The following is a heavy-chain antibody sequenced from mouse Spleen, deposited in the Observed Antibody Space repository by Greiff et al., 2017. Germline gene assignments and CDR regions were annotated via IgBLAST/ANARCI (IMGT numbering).Heavy chain of an antibody. D-gene: IGHD1-1*01. Sequence: EVKLVESGGGLVKPGGSLKLSCAASGFTFSSYAMSWVRQTPEKRLEWVATISSGGSYTYYPDSVKGRFTISRDNAKNTLYLQMSSLRSEDTAMYYCARHGDDGSTHYFDYWGQGTTLTVSS. CDR1: GFTFSSYA. CDR3: ARHGDDGSTHYFDY. V-gene: IGHV5-9-3*01. CDR2: ISSGGSYT. J-gene: IGHJ2*01.